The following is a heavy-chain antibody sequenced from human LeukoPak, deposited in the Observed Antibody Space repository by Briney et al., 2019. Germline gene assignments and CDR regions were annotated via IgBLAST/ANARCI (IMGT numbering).Heavy chain of an antibody. V-gene: IGHV4-34*01. CDR3: ARDYYDILTGYLRGSFFDY. CDR2: INHSGST. J-gene: IGHJ4*02. D-gene: IGHD3-9*01. CDR1: GGSFSGYY. Sequence: PSETLSLTCAVYGGSFSGYYWSWIRQPPGKGLEWIGEINHSGSTNYNPSLKSRVTISVDTSKNQFSLKLSSVTATDTAVYYCARDYYDILTGYLRGSFFDYWGQGTLVTVSS.